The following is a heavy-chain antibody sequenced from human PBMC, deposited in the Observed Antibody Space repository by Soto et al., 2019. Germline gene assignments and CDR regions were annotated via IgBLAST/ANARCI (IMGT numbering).Heavy chain of an antibody. CDR3: TGEGRAPYYCYGMDA. CDR2: INTHNGNT. J-gene: IGHJ6*02. D-gene: IGHD3-16*01. Sequence: QVPLEQSAPEVKKPGASVKVSCKASGYTFTTYGISWVRQAPGQGLEWLGWINTHNGNTNYAQNLQGRVIMTADTSTRAADMALRCLRSDDTAIYYCTGEGRAPYYCYGMDAWGQGTTVTVS. V-gene: IGHV1-18*01. CDR1: GYTFTTYG.